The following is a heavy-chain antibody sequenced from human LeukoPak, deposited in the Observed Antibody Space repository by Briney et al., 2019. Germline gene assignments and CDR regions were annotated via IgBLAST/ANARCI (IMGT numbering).Heavy chain of an antibody. CDR3: ARDAVTGDRSFDL. Sequence: SETLSLTCTVSGGSISSSSYYWGWIRQPPGKGLEWIGYIYHSGSTYYNPSLKSRVTISVDRPKNQFSLKLSSVTAADTAVYYCARDAVTGDRSFDLWGRGTLVTVSS. D-gene: IGHD7-27*01. CDR1: GGSISSSSYY. J-gene: IGHJ2*01. CDR2: IYHSGST. V-gene: IGHV4-30-2*01.